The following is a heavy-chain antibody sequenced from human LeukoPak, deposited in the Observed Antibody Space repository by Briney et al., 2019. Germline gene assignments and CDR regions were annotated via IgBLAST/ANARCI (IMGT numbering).Heavy chain of an antibody. CDR2: ISNSGSA. V-gene: IGHV4-39*01. D-gene: IGHD7-27*01. Sequence: SETLSLTCTVSGDSMTSSNYYWGWIRQPPGKGPEWIGSISNSGSAYYSPSLKSRVAISVDTSNNQFSLKLRSVTAADTAVHYCARSLSPLGDAFDIWGQGTMVTVSS. CDR3: ARSLSPLGDAFDI. CDR1: GDSMTSSNYY. J-gene: IGHJ3*02.